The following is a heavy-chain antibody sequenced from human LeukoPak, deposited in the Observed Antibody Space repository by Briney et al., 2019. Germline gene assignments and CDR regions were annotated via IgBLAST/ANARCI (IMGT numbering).Heavy chain of an antibody. D-gene: IGHD6-13*01. J-gene: IGHJ5*02. Sequence: GESLKISCKCSGYSFTCYWMGWVRQMPGEGLEWMGIIYPGDSDTRYSPTFQGQVTISADKSTSTAYLQSSSLKASDTAMYYCASSIAAAGELVWFDPWGQGTLVTVSS. V-gene: IGHV5-51*01. CDR1: GYSFTCYW. CDR2: IYPGDSDT. CDR3: ASSIAAAGELVWFDP.